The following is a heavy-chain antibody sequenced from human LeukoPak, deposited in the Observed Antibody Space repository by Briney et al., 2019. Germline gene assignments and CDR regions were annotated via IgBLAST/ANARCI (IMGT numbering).Heavy chain of an antibody. V-gene: IGHV3-23*01. CDR2: ISGSGGST. CDR1: GFTFSSYA. D-gene: IGHD6-19*01. J-gene: IGHJ4*02. CDR3: AKIFPGIAVAGQYYFDY. Sequence: GGSLRLSCAASGFTFSSYAMSWVRQAPGKGLEWVSAISGSGGSTYYADSVKGRFTISRDNSKNTLYLQMNSLRAEDTAVYYCAKIFPGIAVAGQYYFDYWGQGALVTVSS.